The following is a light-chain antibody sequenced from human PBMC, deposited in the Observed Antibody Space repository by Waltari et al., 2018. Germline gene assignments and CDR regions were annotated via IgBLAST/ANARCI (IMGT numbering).Light chain of an antibody. J-gene: IGKJ1*01. CDR3: QQYNNWPPSWT. V-gene: IGKV3-15*01. Sequence: EIAMTQSPATLSGSPGERATLSCRASQSVSSNLAWYQQKPGQAPRLLIYGASTRATGIPARFSGSGSGTEFTLTISSLQSEDFAVYYCQQYNNWPPSWTFGQGTKVEIK. CDR2: GAS. CDR1: QSVSSN.